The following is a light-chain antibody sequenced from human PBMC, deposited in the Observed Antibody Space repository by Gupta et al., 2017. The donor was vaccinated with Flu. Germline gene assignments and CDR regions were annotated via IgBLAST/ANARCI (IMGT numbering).Light chain of an antibody. V-gene: IGKV3-11*01. CDR3: QKHSDWAPYT. CDR2: DAS. CDR1: QSVGTY. Sequence: EIALTQSPATLSLSPGERATLSCRASQSVGTYLAWYQQKPGRTPRLLIYDASNRDTGIPARFSGSGCGTDFTLTISSREPEDLAVYYCQKHSDWAPYTFGQGTMVEI. J-gene: IGKJ2*01.